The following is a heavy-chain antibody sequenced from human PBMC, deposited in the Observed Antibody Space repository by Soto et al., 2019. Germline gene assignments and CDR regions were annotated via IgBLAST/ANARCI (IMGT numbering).Heavy chain of an antibody. D-gene: IGHD6-19*01. J-gene: IGHJ5*02. V-gene: IGHV2-26*01. CDR3: ARRHLAVAVSPWFDP. CDR1: GLSITDSELG. Sequence: QVTLKESGPVLVKPTETLTLRCTVSGLSITDSELGVSWIRQPPGQPLEWLAHIASSGEKSYMTFLRSRLAISKDTSKSQIVLTMTNMDPAVTATYYCARRHLAVAVSPWFDPWGQGIPVTVSS. CDR2: IASSGEK.